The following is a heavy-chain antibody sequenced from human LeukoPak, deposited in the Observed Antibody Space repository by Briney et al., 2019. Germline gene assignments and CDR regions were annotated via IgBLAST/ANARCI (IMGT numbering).Heavy chain of an antibody. V-gene: IGHV3-23*01. Sequence: GGSLRLSCAASGFTFSSYAMSWVRQAPGKGLEWVSAISGSGGSTYYADSVKGRFIISRDNSKNTLYLQMNSLRAEDTAVYYCANPITIFGVAPRDAFDIWGQGTMVTVSS. D-gene: IGHD3-3*01. CDR1: GFTFSSYA. CDR3: ANPITIFGVAPRDAFDI. CDR2: ISGSGGST. J-gene: IGHJ3*02.